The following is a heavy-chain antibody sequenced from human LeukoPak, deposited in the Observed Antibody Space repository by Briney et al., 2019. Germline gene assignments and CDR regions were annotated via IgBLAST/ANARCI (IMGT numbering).Heavy chain of an antibody. D-gene: IGHD1-7*01. V-gene: IGHV4-39*01. J-gene: IGHJ4*02. CDR2: IYYSGST. Sequence: SETLSLTCTVPGGSISSSSYYWGWIRQPPGKGLEWIGSIYYSGSTYYNPSLKSRVTISVDTSKNQFSLKLSSVTAADTAVYYCAKGNYGTDYWGQGTLVTVSS. CDR1: GGSISSSSYY. CDR3: AKGNYGTDY.